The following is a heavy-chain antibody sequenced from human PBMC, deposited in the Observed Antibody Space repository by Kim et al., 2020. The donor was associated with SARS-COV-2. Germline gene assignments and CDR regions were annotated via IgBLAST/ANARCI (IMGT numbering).Heavy chain of an antibody. CDR3: ARDLPPSGTFYDNDGMDV. D-gene: IGHD1-26*01. Sequence: GGSLRLSCAASGFTFNNYGMHWVRQAPGKGLEWVAVIWYDGSNKYHADSVKGRFTISRDNSKNTLYLQMNSLSAEDTAIYYCARDLPPSGTFYDNDGMDVWGQGTTVTVSS. V-gene: IGHV3-33*08. CDR1: GFTFNNYG. J-gene: IGHJ6*02. CDR2: IWYDGSNK.